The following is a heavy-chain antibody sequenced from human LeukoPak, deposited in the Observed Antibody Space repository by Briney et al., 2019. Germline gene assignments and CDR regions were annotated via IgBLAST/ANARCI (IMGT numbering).Heavy chain of an antibody. CDR2: KGSRRSTI. D-gene: IGHD2-15*01. CDR1: GFTLSSYS. CDR3: ARDGVVVVAATSGGYYGMDV. J-gene: IGHJ6*02. V-gene: IGHV3-48*02. Sequence: PGVSLRLSCAASGFTLSSYSMNWVRQAPGKGLEWISYKGSRRSTIYYADSVKRRFTTSRDNAKSSLYLQMNSLRDEDTAVYYCARDGVVVVAATSGGYYGMDVWGQGTTVTVSS.